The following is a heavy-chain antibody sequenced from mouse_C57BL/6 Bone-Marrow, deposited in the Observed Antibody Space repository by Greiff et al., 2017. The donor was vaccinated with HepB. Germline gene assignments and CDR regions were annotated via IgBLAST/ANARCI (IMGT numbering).Heavy chain of an antibody. D-gene: IGHD1-1*01. Sequence: EVNVVESGPGLAKPSQTLSLTCSVTGYSITSDYWNWIRKFPGNKLEYMGYISYSGSTYYNPSLKSRISITRDTSKNQYYLQLNSVTTEDTATYYCARYGDYGSSHYYFDSWGQGTTLTVSS. J-gene: IGHJ2*01. CDR2: ISYSGST. CDR3: ARYGDYGSSHYYFDS. CDR1: GYSITSDY. V-gene: IGHV3-8*01.